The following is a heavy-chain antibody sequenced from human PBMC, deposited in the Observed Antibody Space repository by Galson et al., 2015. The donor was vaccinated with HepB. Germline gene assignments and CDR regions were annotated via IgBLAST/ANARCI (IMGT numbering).Heavy chain of an antibody. CDR1: GFTFSDYA. J-gene: IGHJ6*02. V-gene: IGHV3-23*01. CDR3: AKRGQWLVSAMDV. D-gene: IGHD6-19*01. Sequence: LRLSCAASGFTFSDYAMNWVRQAPGKGLEWVSGISGSGRSTYYADSVKGQFNISRDNSKNTLYLQMNSVRAEDTAVYYCAKRGQWLVSAMDVWGQGTTVTVSS. CDR2: ISGSGRST.